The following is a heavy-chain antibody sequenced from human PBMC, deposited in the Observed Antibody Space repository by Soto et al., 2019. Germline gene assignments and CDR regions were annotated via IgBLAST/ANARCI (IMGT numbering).Heavy chain of an antibody. CDR1: GFTFSSYA. V-gene: IGHV3-23*01. CDR2: ISGSGGST. CDR3: PKHSKYYYDSSGITLYFDY. D-gene: IGHD3-22*01. Sequence: PGGSLRLSCAASGFTFSSYAMSWVRQAPGKGLEWVSAISGSGGSTYYADSVKGRFTISRDNSKNTLYLQMNSLRAEDTAVYYCPKHSKYYYDSSGITLYFDYWGQGTLVTVSS. J-gene: IGHJ4*02.